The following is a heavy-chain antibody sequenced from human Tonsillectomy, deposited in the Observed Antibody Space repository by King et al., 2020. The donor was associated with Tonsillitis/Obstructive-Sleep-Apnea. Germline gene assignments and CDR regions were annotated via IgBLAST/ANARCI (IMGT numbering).Heavy chain of an antibody. CDR3: ARDWFSGWYGASGY. CDR1: GFTFGDYP. Sequence: VQLMESGGGLVQPGRSLRLSCLASGFTFGDYPMSWVRQTPGKGLEWISFIRSKAYGGTTEYAASVKGRFTVSRDDSKSTAYLQMNSLKTEDTAVYYCARDWFSGWYGASGYWGQGTLVTVSS. V-gene: IGHV3-49*04. J-gene: IGHJ4*02. CDR2: IRSKAYGGTT. D-gene: IGHD6-19*01.